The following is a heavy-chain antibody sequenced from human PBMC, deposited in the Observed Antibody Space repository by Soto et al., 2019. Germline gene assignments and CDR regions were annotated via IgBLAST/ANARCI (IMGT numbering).Heavy chain of an antibody. J-gene: IGHJ4*02. CDR1: GGSISSYY. CDR2: IYYSGST. D-gene: IGHD3-3*01. CDR3: ARQDDFWSGPIGGYYFDY. V-gene: IGHV4-59*08. Sequence: KPSETLSLTCTVSGGSISSYYWSWIRQPPGKGLEWIGYIYYSGSTNYNPSLKSRVTISVDTSKNQFSLKLSSVTAADTAVYYCARQDDFWSGPIGGYYFDYWGQGTLVTVSS.